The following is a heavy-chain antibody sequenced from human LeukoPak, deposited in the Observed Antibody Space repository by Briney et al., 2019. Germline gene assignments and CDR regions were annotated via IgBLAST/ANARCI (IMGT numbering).Heavy chain of an antibody. V-gene: IGHV3-66*01. J-gene: IGHJ4*02. CDR2: IYAAGAT. CDR3: ARVGIYRPGSSYFDH. D-gene: IGHD3-16*02. CDR1: GITAISSF. Sequence: GGSLRLSCAAAGITAISSFMSWVRQLPGKGLEWVAIIYAAGATYTADSVTGRFTISRETSKNMLNLEMTRLRPEDTAVYFCARVGIYRPGSSYFDHWGQGTLVAVSS.